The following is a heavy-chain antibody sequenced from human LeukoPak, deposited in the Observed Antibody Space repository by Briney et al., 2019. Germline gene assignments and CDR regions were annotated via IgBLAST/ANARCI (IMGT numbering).Heavy chain of an antibody. V-gene: IGHV1-46*01. D-gene: IGHD1-1*01. CDR3: ARGGIPHYYYYMDV. Sequence: ASVKVSCKAFGYTFTSNYMHWVRQAPGQGPEWMGVISPSGGSTTYAQKFQGRVTLTRDMSTSTDYLELSSLRSEDTAVYYCARGGIPHYYYYMDVWGKGTTVTVSS. CDR2: ISPSGGST. CDR1: GYTFTSNY. J-gene: IGHJ6*03.